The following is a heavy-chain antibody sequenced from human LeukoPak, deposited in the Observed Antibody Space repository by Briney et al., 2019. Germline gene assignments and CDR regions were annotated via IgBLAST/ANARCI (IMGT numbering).Heavy chain of an antibody. V-gene: IGHV3-30*02. Sequence: PGGSLRLSCAASGFTFSSYGMHWVRQAPGKGLEWVAFIRYDGSNKYYADPVKGRFTISRDNSKNTLYLQMNSLRAEDTAVYYCAIGGQWYSSSWYFDYWGQGTLVTVSS. CDR2: IRYDGSNK. CDR1: GFTFSSYG. D-gene: IGHD6-13*01. CDR3: AIGGQWYSSSWYFDY. J-gene: IGHJ4*02.